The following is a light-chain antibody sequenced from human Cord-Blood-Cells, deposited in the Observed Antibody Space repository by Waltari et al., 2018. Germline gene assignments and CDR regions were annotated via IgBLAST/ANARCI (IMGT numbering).Light chain of an antibody. J-gene: IGLJ3*02. V-gene: IGLV2-18*02. Sequence: QSALTHPPSVSGSPGQSVTIPCTGTSSSVGSYTRVSWYQQPPGTAPKLMIYEVSKRPSGVPDRFSGSKSGNTASLTISGLQAEDEADYYCSSYTSSSTWVFGGGTKLTVL. CDR2: EVS. CDR3: SSYTSSSTWV. CDR1: SSSVGSYTR.